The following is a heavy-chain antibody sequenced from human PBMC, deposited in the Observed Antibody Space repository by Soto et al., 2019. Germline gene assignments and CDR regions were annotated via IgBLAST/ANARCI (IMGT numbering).Heavy chain of an antibody. D-gene: IGHD6-13*01. CDR3: ARDPDLIEAAGNYFDY. J-gene: IGHJ4*02. CDR1: GFTLNTYS. V-gene: IGHV3-30*10. Sequence: QVRLVESGGGVVQPGKSLRLSCSVSGFTLNTYSMHWVRQAPGKGLEWVAVVSFDGVNKHYRDSVKGRFTISRDIAKNMLYLQMTSLRLEDTALYYCARDPDLIEAAGNYFDYWGQGTLVTVSS. CDR2: VSFDGVNK.